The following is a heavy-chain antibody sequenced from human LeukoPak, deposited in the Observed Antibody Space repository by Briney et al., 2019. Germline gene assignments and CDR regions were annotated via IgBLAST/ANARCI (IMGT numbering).Heavy chain of an antibody. V-gene: IGHV4-34*01. CDR3: ARGGTTYYYGSGSYYNALASY. Sequence: SETLSLTCAVYGGSFSGYYWSWIRQPPGKGLEWIGEINHSGSTNYNPSLKSRVTTSVDTSKNQFSLKLSSVTAADTAVYYCARGGTTYYYGSGSYYNALASYWGQGTLVTVSS. D-gene: IGHD3-10*01. J-gene: IGHJ4*02. CDR1: GGSFSGYY. CDR2: INHSGST.